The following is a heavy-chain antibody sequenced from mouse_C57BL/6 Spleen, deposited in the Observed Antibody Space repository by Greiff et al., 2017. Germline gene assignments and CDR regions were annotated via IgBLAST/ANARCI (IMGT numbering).Heavy chain of an antibody. Sequence: QVQLQQSGAELVKPGASVKISCKASGYAFSSYWMNWVKQRPGKGLEWIGQIYPGDGDTNYNGKFKGQATLTAEKSSSTAYMQLSSLTSEDSAIYFCASPPTVIAGGYAMDYWGQGTSVTVSS. CDR1: GYAFSSYW. CDR2: IYPGDGDT. V-gene: IGHV1-80*01. D-gene: IGHD1-1*01. CDR3: ASPPTVIAGGYAMDY. J-gene: IGHJ4*01.